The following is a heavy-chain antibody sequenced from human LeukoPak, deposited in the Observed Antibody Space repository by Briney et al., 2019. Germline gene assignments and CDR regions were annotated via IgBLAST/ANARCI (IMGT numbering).Heavy chain of an antibody. CDR2: ISINGGST. D-gene: IGHD3-10*01. V-gene: IGHV3-64D*09. CDR3: ARDGDLYYYGSGRLDY. CDR1: GFTFSSYA. Sequence: GGSLRLSCSASGFTFSSYAMHWLRQAPGKGLEYVSGISINGGSTYYADSVKGRFTISRDNSKSTLYLQMSSLRAEDTAVYYCARDGDLYYYGSGRLDYWGQGTLVTVSS. J-gene: IGHJ4*02.